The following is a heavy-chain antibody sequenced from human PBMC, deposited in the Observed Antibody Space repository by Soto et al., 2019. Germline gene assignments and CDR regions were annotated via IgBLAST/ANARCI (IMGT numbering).Heavy chain of an antibody. V-gene: IGHV4-38-2*02. J-gene: IGHJ3*02. CDR2: IYHSGST. CDR3: ARGLQQISGSYYNDAFDI. Sequence: SETLSLTCTVSGYSISSGYYWGWIRQPPGKGLEWIGSIYHSGSTYYNPSLKSRVTISVDTSKNQFSLKLSSVTAADTAVYYCARGLQQISGSYYNDAFDIWGQGTMVTVSS. CDR1: GYSISSGYY. D-gene: IGHD3-10*01.